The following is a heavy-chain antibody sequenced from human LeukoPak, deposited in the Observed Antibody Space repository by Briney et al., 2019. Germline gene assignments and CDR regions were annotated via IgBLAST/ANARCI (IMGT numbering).Heavy chain of an antibody. Sequence: GGSLRLSCAGSGFTFSDYGMNWVRQAPGKGLEWVSVISGSGQSIHYADSVKGRFTISRDNSKNTVYLQMNSLRAEDTAVYYCARDPGIAAAGTVGYFDSWGQGILVTVSS. D-gene: IGHD6-13*01. CDR1: GFTFSDYG. J-gene: IGHJ4*02. CDR3: ARDPGIAAAGTVGYFDS. V-gene: IGHV3-23*01. CDR2: ISGSGQSI.